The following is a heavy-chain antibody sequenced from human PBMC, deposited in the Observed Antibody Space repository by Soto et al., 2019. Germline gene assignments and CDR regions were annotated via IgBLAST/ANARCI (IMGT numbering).Heavy chain of an antibody. D-gene: IGHD3-22*01. CDR2: IYYSGST. CDR3: ARLLTTYYYDSRDYWYFDL. Sequence: ETLSLTCTVSGGSISSSSYYWGWIRQPPGKGLEWIGSIYYSGSTYYNPSLKSRVTISVDTSKNQFSLKLSSVTAADTAVYYCARLLTTYYYDSRDYWYFDLWGRGTLVTVSS. V-gene: IGHV4-39*01. CDR1: GGSISSSSYY. J-gene: IGHJ2*01.